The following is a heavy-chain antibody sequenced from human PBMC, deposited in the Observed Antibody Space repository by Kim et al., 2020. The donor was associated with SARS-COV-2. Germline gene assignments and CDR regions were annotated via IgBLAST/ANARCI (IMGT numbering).Heavy chain of an antibody. J-gene: IGHJ4*02. V-gene: IGHV3-23*01. Sequence: SDSGVRTHYADSVKGRFTISRDNSKSTLFLQMNSLRAEDTAVYYCEASDYWGQGSLVTVSS. CDR3: EASDY. CDR2: SDSGVRT.